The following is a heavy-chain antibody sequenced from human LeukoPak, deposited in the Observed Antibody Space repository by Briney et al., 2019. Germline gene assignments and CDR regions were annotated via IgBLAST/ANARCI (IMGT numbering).Heavy chain of an antibody. V-gene: IGHV3-64D*09. CDR2: ISSNGGST. D-gene: IGHD4-17*01. CDR1: GFTFSDYA. J-gene: IGHJ3*02. CDR3: VKVYGDYTNDAFDM. Sequence: GGSLRLSWSGSGFTFSDYAKHWVRQAPGKGLQYVSGISSNGGSTYYADSVKGRFTISRDNSKNTLCLQMSSLRTEDTAVYYCVKVYGDYTNDAFDMWGQGTTVSVSS.